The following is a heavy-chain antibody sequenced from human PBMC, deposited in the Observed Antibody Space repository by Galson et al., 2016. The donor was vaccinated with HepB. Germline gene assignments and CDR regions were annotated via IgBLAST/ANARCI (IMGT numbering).Heavy chain of an antibody. J-gene: IGHJ1*01. Sequence: SVKVSCKASGYTFVTYAIHWVRQAPGQRLEWMGWINSGNGITKYSQKFQGRVTITRDTSASTAYMELSSLRPEDTAMYYCARGGRWLQWADYFHPWGQGTQVTVSS. CDR1: GYTFVTYA. D-gene: IGHD5-24*01. CDR2: INSGNGIT. V-gene: IGHV1-3*01. CDR3: ARGGRWLQWADYFHP.